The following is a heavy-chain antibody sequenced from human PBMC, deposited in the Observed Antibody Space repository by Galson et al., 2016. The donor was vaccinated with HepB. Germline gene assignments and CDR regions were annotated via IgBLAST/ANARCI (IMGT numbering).Heavy chain of an antibody. CDR2: IIPKSDTA. D-gene: IGHD2-21*02. Sequence: SVKVSCKASGGSFTDHAFSWVRLAPAQGLEWMGGIIPKSDTANYAKKLEGRVTITADGSTGTVYMEMSGLRSDDTGVYFCARMVTPALVAWIDFWGPGTLVIVSS. CDR1: GGSFTDHA. V-gene: IGHV1-69*13. J-gene: IGHJ4*02. CDR3: ARMVTPALVAWIDF.